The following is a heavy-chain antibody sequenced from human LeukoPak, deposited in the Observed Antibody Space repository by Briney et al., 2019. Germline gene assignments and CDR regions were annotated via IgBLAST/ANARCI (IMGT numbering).Heavy chain of an antibody. CDR3: ARVELRRGLRWFDP. J-gene: IGHJ5*02. V-gene: IGHV4-31*03. CDR2: RYYSGSS. CDR1: GDSIRGGDFY. Sequence: PAETLSLTCTVSGDSIRGGDFYWSWIRQHPGKGLEWIGYRYYSGSSYYNPSLKSRITISVDTSKTDFSLKLASVTAADTAVYFCARVELRRGLRWFDPWAREPWSPSPQ. D-gene: IGHD1-7*01.